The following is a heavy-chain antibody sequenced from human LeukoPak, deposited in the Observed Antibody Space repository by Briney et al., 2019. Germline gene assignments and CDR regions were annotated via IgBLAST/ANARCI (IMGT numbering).Heavy chain of an antibody. CDR3: ARVRGYCSGGSCYSYYYYYMDV. CDR2: MNPNSGNT. CDR1: GYTFTSYD. D-gene: IGHD2-15*01. J-gene: IGHJ6*03. V-gene: IGHV1-8*03. Sequence: ASVKVSCKASGYTFTSYDINWVRQATGQGLEWMGWMNPNSGNTGYAQKFQGRVTITADKSTSTAYMELSSLRSEDTAVYYCARVRGYCSGGSCYSYYYYYMDVWGKGTTVTVSS.